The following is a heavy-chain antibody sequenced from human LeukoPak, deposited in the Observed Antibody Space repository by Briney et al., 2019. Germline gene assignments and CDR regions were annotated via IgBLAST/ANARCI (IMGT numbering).Heavy chain of an antibody. V-gene: IGHV4-39*07. CDR1: GGSISSSSYY. CDR3: ARGTYYDFWSGQLPYYYYMDV. Sequence: PSETLSLTCTVSGGSISSSSYYWGWIRQPPGKGLEWIGSIYYSGSTYYNPSLKSRVTISVDTSKNQFSLKLSSVTAADTAVYYCARGTYYDFWSGQLPYYYYMDVWGKGTTVTVSS. CDR2: IYYSGST. D-gene: IGHD3-3*01. J-gene: IGHJ6*03.